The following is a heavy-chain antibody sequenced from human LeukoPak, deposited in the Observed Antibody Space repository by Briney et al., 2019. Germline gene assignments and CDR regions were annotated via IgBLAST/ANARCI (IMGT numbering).Heavy chain of an antibody. D-gene: IGHD5-18*01. CDR2: INHSGST. CDR1: GGSFSGYY. Sequence: SETLSLTCAVYGGSFSGYYWSWIRQPPGKGLEWIGEINHSGSTNYNPSLKSRVTISVDTSKNQFSLKLSSVTAADTAVYYCARGVRRIQLWPTGAYYFDYWGQGTLVTVSS. CDR3: ARGVRRIQLWPTGAYYFDY. V-gene: IGHV4-34*01. J-gene: IGHJ4*02.